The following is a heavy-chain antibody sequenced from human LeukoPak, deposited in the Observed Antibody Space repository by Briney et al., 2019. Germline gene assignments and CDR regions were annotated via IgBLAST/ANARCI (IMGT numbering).Heavy chain of an antibody. V-gene: IGHV3-23*01. CDR1: GFTFDDYA. J-gene: IGHJ6*02. Sequence: PGRSLRLSCAASGFTFDDYAMHWVRQAPGKGLEWVSVISDSGGTTLYADSVKGRFTISRDNSKNTLCLQMNSLRDEDTAIYYCARYCVTPSCYHYYGMDVWGQGTTVTVSS. D-gene: IGHD2-2*01. CDR2: ISDSGGTT. CDR3: ARYCVTPSCYHYYGMDV.